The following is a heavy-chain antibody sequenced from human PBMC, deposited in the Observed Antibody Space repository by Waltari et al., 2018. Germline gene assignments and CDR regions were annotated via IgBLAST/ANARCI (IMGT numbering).Heavy chain of an antibody. J-gene: IGHJ4*02. CDR2: INPNSGDT. V-gene: IGHV1-2*06. CDR3: ARSGGGTTTFGVAE. CDR1: GYTFTDFF. Sequence: VSCKASGYTFTDFFIHWVRQAPGQGLEWMGRINPNSGDTSYAQRFQGRVTMTGDTSITTAYMELTGLRSDDTAIYYCARSGGGTTTFGVAEWGQGSLVTVSS. D-gene: IGHD3-3*01.